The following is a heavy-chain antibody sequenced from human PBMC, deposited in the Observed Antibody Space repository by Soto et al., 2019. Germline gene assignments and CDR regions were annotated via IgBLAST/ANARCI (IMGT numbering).Heavy chain of an antibody. V-gene: IGHV4-34*01. CDR1: GGSFSGYY. CDR2: INHSGST. Sequence: SETLSLTCAVYGGSFSGYYWSWIRQPPGKGLEWIGEINHSGSTNYNPSLKSRVTISVDTSKNQFSLKLSSVTAADTAVYYCGRGLYCSSTICFSRDKRLNVVYWCQGTL. J-gene: IGHJ4*02. CDR3: GRGLYCSSTICFSRDKRLNVVY. D-gene: IGHD2-2*01.